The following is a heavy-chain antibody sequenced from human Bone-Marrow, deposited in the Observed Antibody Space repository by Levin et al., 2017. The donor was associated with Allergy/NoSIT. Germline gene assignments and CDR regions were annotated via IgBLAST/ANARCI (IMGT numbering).Heavy chain of an antibody. J-gene: IGHJ4*02. CDR3: RMGFSSSWYYFDY. V-gene: IGHV3-11*01. CDR2: ISSSGSTI. Sequence: LSLTCAASGFTFSDYYMSWIRQAPGKGLEWVSYISSSGSTIYYADSVKGRFTISRDNAKNSLYLQMNSLRAEDTAVYYCRMGFSSSWYYFDYWGQGTLVTVSS. D-gene: IGHD6-13*01. CDR1: GFTFSDYY.